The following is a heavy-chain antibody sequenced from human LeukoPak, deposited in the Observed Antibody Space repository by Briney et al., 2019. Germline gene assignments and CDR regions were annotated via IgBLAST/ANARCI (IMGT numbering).Heavy chain of an antibody. Sequence: GGSLRLSCAASGFTFSIYGMNWVRQAPGKGLEWVAYIRHDGDTKYYVDSVKGRFSISRDNSKNTLYLQMNSLRAEDTAVYYCAKVKTHWYFDNWGRGTLVTVSS. CDR3: AKVKTHWYFDN. CDR2: IRHDGDTK. CDR1: GFTFSIYG. J-gene: IGHJ4*02. V-gene: IGHV3-30*02. D-gene: IGHD1-1*01.